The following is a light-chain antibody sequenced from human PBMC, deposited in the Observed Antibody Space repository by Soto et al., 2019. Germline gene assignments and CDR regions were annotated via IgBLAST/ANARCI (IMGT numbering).Light chain of an antibody. V-gene: IGLV2-8*01. J-gene: IGLJ1*01. CDR3: SSYAGSNNFV. CDR2: EVI. CDR1: SSDVGGYNY. Sequence: QSVLTQPPSASGSPGQSVTISCIGTSSDVGGYNYVSWYQHHPGKAPKLMIYEVIKRPSGVPDRFFGSKSGNTASLTVAGLQAEDEADYYCSSYAGSNNFVFGTGTKLTVL.